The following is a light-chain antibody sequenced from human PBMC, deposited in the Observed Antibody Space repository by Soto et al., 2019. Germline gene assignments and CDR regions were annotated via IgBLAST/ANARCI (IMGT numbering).Light chain of an antibody. Sequence: QSVLTQPPSASVTPGQRVTISCSGSSSNIGSNYVYWYQQLPGTAPKLLIYRNNQRPSGVPDRFSGSKSGTSASLAISGLRSEDEADYYCAAWDDSLSGFYVFGNGTKVTVL. CDR2: RNN. V-gene: IGLV1-47*01. CDR3: AAWDDSLSGFYV. CDR1: SSNIGSNY. J-gene: IGLJ1*01.